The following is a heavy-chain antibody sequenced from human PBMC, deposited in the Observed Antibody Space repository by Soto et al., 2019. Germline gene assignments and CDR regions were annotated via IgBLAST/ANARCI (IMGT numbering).Heavy chain of an antibody. J-gene: IGHJ4*01. CDR1: GYTLTNFY. CDR3: ARGRGSDEY. CDR2: INPNGGST. Sequence: ASVKGSCKASGYTLTNFYIHWVRQAPGQGLEWMGIINPNGGSTNYAHNFQGRVTITRDTSTSTVYMDLSSLRSEDTAVYYCARGRGSDEYWGRGSVITDSS. V-gene: IGHV1-46*03.